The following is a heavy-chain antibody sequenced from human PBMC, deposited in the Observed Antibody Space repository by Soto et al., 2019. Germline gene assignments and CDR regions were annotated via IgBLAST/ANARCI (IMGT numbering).Heavy chain of an antibody. CDR1: GVSISSGGYY. V-gene: IGHV4-31*03. CDR3: ARHKFGITMVRGVPYYFDY. J-gene: IGHJ4*02. D-gene: IGHD3-10*01. Sequence: PSETLSLTCTVSGVSISSGGYYWSWIRQHPGKGLEWIGNIYYSGRTYYNPSLKSRVIMSVDTSKNHFSLNLSSVTAADTAVYYCARHKFGITMVRGVPYYFDYWGQGTLVTVSS. CDR2: IYYSGRT.